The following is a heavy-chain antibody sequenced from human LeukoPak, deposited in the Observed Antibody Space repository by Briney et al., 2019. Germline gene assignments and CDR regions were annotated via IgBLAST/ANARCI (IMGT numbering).Heavy chain of an antibody. CDR3: ARRRDGYRPFDY. Sequence: ASVKVSCKASGYTFTSYGISWVRQAPGQGLEWMGWISAYNGNTNYAQKLQGRVTMTTDTSTSTVYMELSSLRSEDTAVYYCARRRDGYRPFDYWGQGTLVTVSS. J-gene: IGHJ4*02. V-gene: IGHV1-18*01. CDR1: GYTFTSYG. CDR2: ISAYNGNT. D-gene: IGHD5-24*01.